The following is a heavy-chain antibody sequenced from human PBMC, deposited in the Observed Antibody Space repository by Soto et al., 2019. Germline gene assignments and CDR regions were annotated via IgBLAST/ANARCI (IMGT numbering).Heavy chain of an antibody. CDR1: GFNFNDFI. Sequence: VQLVESGGVVVQPGGSLRLSCAASGFNFNDFIMHWVRQSPTAGLEWVSLITSNGDSTHYADFVKGRFFISRDNTMNSLYLQMNNLRNEDDALYYCARDLGGSSDSWGQGTLVTVSS. V-gene: IGHV3-43*01. CDR2: ITSNGDST. D-gene: IGHD6-25*01. J-gene: IGHJ4*02. CDR3: ARDLGGSSDS.